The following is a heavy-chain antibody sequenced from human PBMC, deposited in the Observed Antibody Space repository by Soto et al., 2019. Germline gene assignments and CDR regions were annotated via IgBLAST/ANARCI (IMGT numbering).Heavy chain of an antibody. J-gene: IGHJ3*02. CDR1: GFKFNDYT. CDR2: ISSASGSI. Sequence: GGSLRLSCAASGFKFNDYTINWVRQAPGKGLEGVSSISSASGSIYYADSVKGRFTISRDNAKNSLYLQMNSLRAGDTAVYYCARERNYYDSIEARAAFDIWGQGTIATVSS. V-gene: IGHV3-21*01. CDR3: ARERNYYDSIEARAAFDI. D-gene: IGHD3-22*01.